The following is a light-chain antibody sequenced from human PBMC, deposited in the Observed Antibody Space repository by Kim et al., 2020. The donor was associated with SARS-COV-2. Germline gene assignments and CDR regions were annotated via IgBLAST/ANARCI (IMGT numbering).Light chain of an antibody. Sequence: PGQTACFTCYVDKLGDKYACWYQQKPGQSPVLVIYQDSKRPSGIPERFSGSNSGNTATLTISGTQAMDEADYYCQAWDSSTALYVFGTGTKVTVL. CDR2: QDS. CDR3: QAWDSSTALYV. J-gene: IGLJ1*01. V-gene: IGLV3-1*01. CDR1: KLGDKY.